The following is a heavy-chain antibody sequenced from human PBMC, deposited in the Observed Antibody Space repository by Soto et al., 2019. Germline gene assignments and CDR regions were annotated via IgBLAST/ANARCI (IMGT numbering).Heavy chain of an antibody. CDR2: IYPGDSDT. D-gene: IGHD1-26*01. J-gene: IGHJ3*02. CDR1: GYSFTSFW. Sequence: PGESLKISCKGSGYSFTSFWIGWVRPLPGKGLEWMGIIYPGDSDTRYSPSFQGQVTITADKSISTAYLQWSSLKASDTAMYFCAKRGISGDHDAFDIWGQGTMVTVSS. CDR3: AKRGISGDHDAFDI. V-gene: IGHV5-51*01.